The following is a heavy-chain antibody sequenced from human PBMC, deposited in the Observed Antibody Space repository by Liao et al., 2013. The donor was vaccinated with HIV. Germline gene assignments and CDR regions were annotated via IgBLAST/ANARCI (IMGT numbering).Heavy chain of an antibody. Sequence: QVQLQESGPGLVKPSQTLSLSCTVSGGSISSGSYYWSWIRQPPGRGLEWIGYLYYSGSTNYNPSLKSRVTISVDTSKNQFSLKLSSVTAADTAVYYCARGSPRVVMGVMNAFDIWAKGQWSRLF. CDR2: LYYSGST. J-gene: IGHJ3*02. D-gene: IGHD3-3*01. CDR3: ARGSPRVVMGVMNAFDI. V-gene: IGHV4-61*01. CDR1: GGSISSGSYY.